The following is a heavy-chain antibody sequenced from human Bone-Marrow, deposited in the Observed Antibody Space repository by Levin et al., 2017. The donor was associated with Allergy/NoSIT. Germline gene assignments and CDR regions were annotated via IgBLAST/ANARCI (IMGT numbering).Heavy chain of an antibody. V-gene: IGHV4-59*01. Sequence: SQTLSLTCSVSGGSISSYYWSWIRQPPGKGLEWIGYIYYFGCTNSPPSLPLRVTISVDTSKNQFSLKLSSVTAADTAVYYCARGGASGDYGRFDYWGQGTLVTVSS. D-gene: IGHD4-17*01. CDR1: GGSISSYY. CDR2: IYYFGCT. J-gene: IGHJ4*02. CDR3: ARGGASGDYGRFDY.